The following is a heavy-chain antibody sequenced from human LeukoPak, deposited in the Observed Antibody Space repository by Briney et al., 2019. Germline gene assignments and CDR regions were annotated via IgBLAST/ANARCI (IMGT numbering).Heavy chain of an antibody. J-gene: IGHJ6*03. CDR3: AKESTIAYYYYYMDV. V-gene: IGHV3-30*02. D-gene: IGHD1-1*01. Sequence: GGSLRLSCAASGFPLSSFGIHWVRQAPVKGLEWVAFIRYDGSNKYYADSVKGRFTISRDNSKNTLYLQMNSLRAEDTAVFYCAKESTIAYYYYYMDVWGKGTMVTVSS. CDR2: IRYDGSNK. CDR1: GFPLSSFG.